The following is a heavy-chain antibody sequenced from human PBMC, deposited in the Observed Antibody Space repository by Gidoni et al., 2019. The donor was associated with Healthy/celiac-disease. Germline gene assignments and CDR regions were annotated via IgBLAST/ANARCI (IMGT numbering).Heavy chain of an antibody. J-gene: IGHJ4*02. CDR2: INHSGST. Sequence: QVQLQQWGAGLWTPSATLSLTCAVYGGSFSGYYWSWIRQPPGKGLEWIGEINHSGSTNYNPYLKSRVTISVDTSKNQFSLKLSSVTAADTAVYYCARGPVFRYGSGSYPDYWGQGTLVTVSS. CDR3: ARGPVFRYGSGSYPDY. V-gene: IGHV4-34*01. CDR1: GGSFSGYY. D-gene: IGHD3-10*01.